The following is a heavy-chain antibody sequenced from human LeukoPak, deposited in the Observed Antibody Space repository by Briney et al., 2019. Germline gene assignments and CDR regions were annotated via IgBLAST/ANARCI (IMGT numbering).Heavy chain of an antibody. Sequence: GGSLRLSCAASGFTVSGNYMSWVRQAPGKGLEWVSVIYSGGDTYSADSVKGRFAISRDNSKNTVYLQMNGLRADDTAVYYCGKDRRFLEWKDAFDVWGQGTMVTVSS. CDR3: GKDRRFLEWKDAFDV. J-gene: IGHJ3*01. D-gene: IGHD3-3*01. CDR1: GFTVSGNY. CDR2: IYSGGDT. V-gene: IGHV3-53*01.